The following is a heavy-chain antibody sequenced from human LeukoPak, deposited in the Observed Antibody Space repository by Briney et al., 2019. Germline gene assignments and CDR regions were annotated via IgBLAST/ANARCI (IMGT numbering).Heavy chain of an antibody. J-gene: IGHJ3*02. CDR1: GYTFSIYG. CDR3: ARDWVVGANDAFDI. D-gene: IGHD1-26*01. V-gene: IGHV1-18*01. CDR2: ISAYNGNT. Sequence: ASVKVSCKASGYTFSIYGFSWVRQAPGQGLEWMGWISAYNGNTNYAQKFQGRVTMTTDTSTSTAHMELRSLRSDDTAVYYCARDWVVGANDAFDIWGQGTMVTVSS.